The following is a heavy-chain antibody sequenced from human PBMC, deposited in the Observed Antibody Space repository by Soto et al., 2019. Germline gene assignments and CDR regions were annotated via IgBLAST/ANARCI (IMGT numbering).Heavy chain of an antibody. V-gene: IGHV1-18*01. Sequence: ASVKVSCKASGYTFTSYGISWVRQAPGQGLEWMGWISAYNGNTNYAQKLQGRVTMTTDTSTSTAYMELRSLRSDDTAVYYCARRTWDDYGDYWVIDYWGQGTLVTVSS. CDR1: GYTFTSYG. CDR2: ISAYNGNT. J-gene: IGHJ4*02. D-gene: IGHD4-17*01. CDR3: ARRTWDDYGDYWVIDY.